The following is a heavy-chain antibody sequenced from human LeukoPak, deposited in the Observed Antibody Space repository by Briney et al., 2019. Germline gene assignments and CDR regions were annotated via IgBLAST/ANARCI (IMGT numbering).Heavy chain of an antibody. CDR3: ARGRNGYNDEWAYYFDY. D-gene: IGHD5-24*01. J-gene: IGHJ4*02. V-gene: IGHV3-11*04. Sequence: GRSLRLSCAASGFTFSDFYMRWIRQAPGKGLEWVSYITTSGSTVYYADSVKGRFTISRDNTKNSLYLQVNSLRAEDTAVYYCARGRNGYNDEWAYYFDYWGQGTLVTVSS. CDR2: ITTSGSTV. CDR1: GFTFSDFY.